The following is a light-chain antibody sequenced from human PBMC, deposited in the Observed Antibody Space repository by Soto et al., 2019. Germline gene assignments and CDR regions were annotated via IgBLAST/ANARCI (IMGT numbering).Light chain of an antibody. V-gene: IGKV3D-15*01. CDR1: QSISDT. Sequence: IVMTQSPATLSVCPGGRATLSFMASQSISDTLAWYQQKPVQAPRLLFYHASRRATGTPDRFSGSGSGTEFTLTISSLQSEDFAVYYCQQYNNWPRTFGQGTKVDIK. CDR2: HAS. CDR3: QQYNNWPRT. J-gene: IGKJ1*01.